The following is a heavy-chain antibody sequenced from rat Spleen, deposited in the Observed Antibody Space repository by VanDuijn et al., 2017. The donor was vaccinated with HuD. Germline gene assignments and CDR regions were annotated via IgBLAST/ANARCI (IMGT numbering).Heavy chain of an antibody. CDR2: ISTGGGNT. CDR1: GFTFSNYG. Sequence: EVQLVESGGGLVQPGRSLKLSCAASGFTFSNYGMAWVRQAPKKGLEWVASISTGGGNTYYRDSVKGRFTISRDNAKNTLYLQMDSLRSEDTATYYCARPLFTIATISPLDYWGQGVMVTVSS. CDR3: ARPLFTIATISPLDY. V-gene: IGHV5S23*01. J-gene: IGHJ2*01. D-gene: IGHD1-2*01.